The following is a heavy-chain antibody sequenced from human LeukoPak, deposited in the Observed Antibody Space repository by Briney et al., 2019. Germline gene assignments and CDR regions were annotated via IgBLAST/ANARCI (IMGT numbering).Heavy chain of an antibody. CDR3: ATSHYYDSSGYMLTRNYYYYYMDV. Sequence: ASVKVSCKASGGTFSRYAFSWVRQASGQGLEWMGGIIPILGTANYAEKFQGRVTITTDESTRTAYMELSSLRSEDTAVYFCATSHYYDSSGYMLTRNYYYYYMDVWGKGTTVTVSS. J-gene: IGHJ6*03. V-gene: IGHV1-69*05. D-gene: IGHD3-22*01. CDR2: IIPILGTA. CDR1: GGTFSRYA.